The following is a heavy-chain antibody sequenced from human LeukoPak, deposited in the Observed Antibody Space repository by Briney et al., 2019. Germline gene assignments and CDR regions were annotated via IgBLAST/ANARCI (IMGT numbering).Heavy chain of an antibody. D-gene: IGHD3-10*01. CDR3: ARDGPAQMVDFDY. V-gene: IGHV1-2*02. CDR2: IYPNNGAT. Sequence: ASVKVCCKASGYTFSGTGQYLYWLRQAPGQGLECMGWIYPNNGATAYAQQFQGRVAMTRDTSINTAYMELSRLRPDDTAVYYCARDGPAQMVDFDYWGQGALVTVSS. CDR1: GYTFSGTGQY. J-gene: IGHJ4*02.